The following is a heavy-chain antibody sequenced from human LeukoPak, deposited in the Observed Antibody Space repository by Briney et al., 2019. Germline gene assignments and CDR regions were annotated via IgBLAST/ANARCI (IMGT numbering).Heavy chain of an antibody. CDR2: IYRGGDT. D-gene: IGHD3-9*01. Sequence: GGSLRLSCAASSFPVTDNYMGWVRQAPGKGLEWVSLIYRGGDTYYADSVKGRFTISRDTSKNTVYLHMNSLRPDDTATYYCARAILLTGSEYYFDSWGQGTLVTVSS. V-gene: IGHV3-53*01. J-gene: IGHJ4*02. CDR1: SFPVTDNY. CDR3: ARAILLTGSEYYFDS.